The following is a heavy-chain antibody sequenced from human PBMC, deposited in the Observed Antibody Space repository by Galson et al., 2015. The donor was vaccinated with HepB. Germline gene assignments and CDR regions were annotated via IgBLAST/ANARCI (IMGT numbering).Heavy chain of an antibody. CDR1: GFTFSSYW. CDR3: ARGGYSSGWYVEWYFDL. J-gene: IGHJ2*01. V-gene: IGHV3-74*01. D-gene: IGHD6-19*01. CDR2: INSDGSST. Sequence: SLRLSCAASGFTFSSYWMHWVRQAPGKGLVWVSRINSDGSSTSYADSVKGRFTISRDNAKNTLYLQMNSLRAEDTAVYYCARGGYSSGWYVEWYFDLWGRGTLVTVSS.